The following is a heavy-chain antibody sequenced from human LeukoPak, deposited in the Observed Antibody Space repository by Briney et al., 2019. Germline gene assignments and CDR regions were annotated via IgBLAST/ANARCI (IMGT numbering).Heavy chain of an antibody. V-gene: IGHV3-30*04. D-gene: IGHD4-17*01. Sequence: PGRSLRLSCAASGFTFSSYAMHWVRQAPGKGLEXXXXXSYDGSNKYYADSVKGRFTISRDNSKNTLYLQMNSLRAEDTAVYYCARDPVMTTVTTNYFDYWGQGTLVTVSS. CDR1: GFTFSSYA. CDR3: ARDPVMTTVTTNYFDY. J-gene: IGHJ4*02. CDR2: XSYDGSNK.